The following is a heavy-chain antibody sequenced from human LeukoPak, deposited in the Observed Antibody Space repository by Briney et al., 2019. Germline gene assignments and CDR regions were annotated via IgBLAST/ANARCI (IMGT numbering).Heavy chain of an antibody. CDR3: AREVVATAAKDYGMDV. V-gene: IGHV1-69*04. J-gene: IGHJ6*02. CDR1: GGTFSSYA. CDR2: IIPILGIA. Sequence: GASVKVSCKASGGTFSSYAISWVRQAPGQGLEWMGRIIPILGIANYAQKFQGRVTITADKSTSTAYMELSSLRSEDTAVYYCAREVVATAAKDYGMDVWGQGTTVAVCS. D-gene: IGHD6-13*01.